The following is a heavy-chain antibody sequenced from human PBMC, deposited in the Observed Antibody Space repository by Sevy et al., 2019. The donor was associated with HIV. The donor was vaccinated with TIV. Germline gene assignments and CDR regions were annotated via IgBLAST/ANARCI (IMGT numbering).Heavy chain of an antibody. D-gene: IGHD2-8*01. CDR1: GFTFAKYS. J-gene: IGHJ4*02. V-gene: IGHV3-23*01. CDR2: FSFGCGRI. CDR3: AREGCTQPHDF. Sequence: GGSLRLSCAASGFTFAKYSMSWVRQAPGKGLEWVSTFSFGCGRINYADSVKGRLTISRDDSKNTLVLQMNSLRAEDTATYFCAREGCTQPHDFWGQGTLVTVSS.